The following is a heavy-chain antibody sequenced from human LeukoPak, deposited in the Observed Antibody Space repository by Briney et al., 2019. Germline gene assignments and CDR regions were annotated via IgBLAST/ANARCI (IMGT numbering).Heavy chain of an antibody. J-gene: IGHJ4*02. CDR3: ARGEYDLLGDY. CDR2: ISPYNGNT. CDR1: GYTFSSHS. Sequence: ASVKVSCKTSGYTFSSHSMNWVRQAPGQGLEWLGWISPYNGNTKYAQKIQGRATMTTDTPTSTAYLELRSLRSDDTAVYYCARGEYDLLGDYWGQGTLVTVSS. D-gene: IGHD3-10*01. V-gene: IGHV1-18*01.